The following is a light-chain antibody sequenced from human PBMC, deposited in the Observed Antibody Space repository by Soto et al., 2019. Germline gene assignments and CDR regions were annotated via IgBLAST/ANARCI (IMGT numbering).Light chain of an antibody. CDR2: LGF. J-gene: IGKJ1*01. Sequence: EIVMTQSPRSLPVTPGEPASISCRSSQSLLHSNGYNFLDWYLQKPGQSPQLLIYLGFNRPSGVPERFSGSGSGTDFTLTISRVEAEDVGVYYCMQALQTPRTFGQGTKVEIK. CDR3: MQALQTPRT. CDR1: QSLLHSNGYNF. V-gene: IGKV2-28*01.